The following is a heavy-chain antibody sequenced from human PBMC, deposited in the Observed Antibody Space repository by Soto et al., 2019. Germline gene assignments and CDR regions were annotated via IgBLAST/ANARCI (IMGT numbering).Heavy chain of an antibody. D-gene: IGHD6-13*01. V-gene: IGHV3-48*01. CDR1: GFTFSSYS. Sequence: GGSLRLSCAASGFTFSSYSMNWVRQAPGKGLEWVSYISSSSSTIYYADSVKGRFTISRDNSKNTLYLQMNSLRAEDTAVYYCARGVAAAGIYYYYYGMDVWGQGTTVTVSS. CDR2: ISSSSSTI. CDR3: ARGVAAAGIYYYYYGMDV. J-gene: IGHJ6*02.